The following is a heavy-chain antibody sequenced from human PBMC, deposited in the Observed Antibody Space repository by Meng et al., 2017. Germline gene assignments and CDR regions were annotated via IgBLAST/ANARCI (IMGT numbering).Heavy chain of an antibody. Sequence: GESLKISCAASGFTFSSYAMSWVRQAPGKGLEWVSATSGSGGSTYYADSVKGRFTISRDNSKNTLYLQMNSLRAEDTAVYYCAKGSAMVPDYWGQGTLVTVSS. CDR3: AKGSAMVPDY. CDR1: GFTFSSYA. J-gene: IGHJ4*02. V-gene: IGHV3-23*01. CDR2: TSGSGGST. D-gene: IGHD5-18*01.